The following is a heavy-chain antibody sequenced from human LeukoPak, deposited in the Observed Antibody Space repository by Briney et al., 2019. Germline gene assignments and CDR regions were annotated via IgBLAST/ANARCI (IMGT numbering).Heavy chain of an antibody. Sequence: PGGSLRLSCAASGFTFSSYAMSWVRQAPGKGLEWVSAISGSGGSTYYADSVKGRFTISRDNSKNTLYLQMNSLRAEDTAVYYCAKRKSRDRQQLLHADYWGQGTLVTVSS. D-gene: IGHD6-13*01. V-gene: IGHV3-23*01. CDR1: GFTFSSYA. CDR3: AKRKSRDRQQLLHADY. CDR2: ISGSGGST. J-gene: IGHJ4*02.